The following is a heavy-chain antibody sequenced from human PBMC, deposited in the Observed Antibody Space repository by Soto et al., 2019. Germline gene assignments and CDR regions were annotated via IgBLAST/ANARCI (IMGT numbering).Heavy chain of an antibody. Sequence: GVSLRLSCAASGVAISNYYMTWIRQAPGKGLEWVSHISGSGSVEQYADSVKGRFTISRDTARNSLYLQMNSLRAEDTAVYYCARDGIHWNDRAYWGLGT. CDR1: GVAISNYY. J-gene: IGHJ4*02. D-gene: IGHD1-1*01. V-gene: IGHV3-11*01. CDR3: ARDGIHWNDRAY. CDR2: ISGSGSVE.